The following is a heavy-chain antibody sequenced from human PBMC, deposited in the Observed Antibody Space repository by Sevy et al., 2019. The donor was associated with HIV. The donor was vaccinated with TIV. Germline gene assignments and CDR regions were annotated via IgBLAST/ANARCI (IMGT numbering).Heavy chain of an antibody. J-gene: IGHJ5*02. CDR2: VYYTGST. Sequence: SETLSLTCSVSGDSITTYYWSWLRLPPGKGLEWIGHVYYTGSTDYNPSLTNRVTISVDTSKNLFSLRLRSVTAADTAVYFCARERSWSGDRWFDPWGQGTLVTVSS. CDR3: ARERSWSGDRWFDP. D-gene: IGHD3-3*01. V-gene: IGHV4-59*01. CDR1: GDSITTYY.